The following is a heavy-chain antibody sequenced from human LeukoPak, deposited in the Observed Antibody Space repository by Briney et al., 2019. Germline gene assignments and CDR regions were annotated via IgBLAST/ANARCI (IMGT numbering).Heavy chain of an antibody. D-gene: IGHD3-10*01. CDR1: GYTFTSYG. CDR3: ARDRWFGEPTGFDY. Sequence: ASVKVSCKASGYTFTSYGISWVRQAPGQGLEWMGWISAYNGNTNYAQKLQGRVTMTTDTATSTAYMELRSLRSDDTAVYYCARDRWFGEPTGFDYWGQGTLVTVSS. J-gene: IGHJ4*02. V-gene: IGHV1-18*01. CDR2: ISAYNGNT.